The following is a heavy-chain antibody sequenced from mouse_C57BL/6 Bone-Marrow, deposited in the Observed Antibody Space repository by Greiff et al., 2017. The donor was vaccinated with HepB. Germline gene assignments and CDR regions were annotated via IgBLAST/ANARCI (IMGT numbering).Heavy chain of an antibody. CDR1: GFTFSDSG. J-gene: IGHJ2*01. CDR2: ISSGSSTI. Sequence: VHLVESGGGLVKPGGSLKLSCAASGFTFSDSGMHWVRQAPEKGLEWVAYISSGSSTIYYADTVKGRFTISRDNAKNTLFLQMTSLRSEDTAMYYCARNYYGSSYVGDYWGQGTTLTVSS. V-gene: IGHV5-17*01. D-gene: IGHD1-1*01. CDR3: ARNYYGSSYVGDY.